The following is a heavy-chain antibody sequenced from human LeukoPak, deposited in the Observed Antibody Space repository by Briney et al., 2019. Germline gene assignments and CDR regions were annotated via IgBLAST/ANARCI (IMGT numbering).Heavy chain of an antibody. CDR3: ARGGCSSTTCYRTFDS. CDR2: MNPNSGNT. CDR1: GYTFTSYD. V-gene: IGHV1-8*01. J-gene: IGHJ4*02. Sequence: ASVKVSCKASGYTFTSYDINWVRQATGQGFEWMGRMNPNSGNTGYAQKFQGRVTFTRDTSISTAYMEMSSLRSEDTAVYYCARGGCSSTTCYRTFDSWGQGTLVTVSS. D-gene: IGHD2-2*01.